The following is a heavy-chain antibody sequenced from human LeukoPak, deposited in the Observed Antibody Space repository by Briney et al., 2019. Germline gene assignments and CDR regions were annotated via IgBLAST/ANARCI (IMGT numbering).Heavy chain of an antibody. Sequence: SETLSLTCTVSGGSISRGGYYWTWIRQHPGEGLEWIGYIYYSGSTYYNPSLKSRLTISLDTSKNQFSLELSSVTAAGTAVYYCAREMATIPNWFDPWGQGTLVTVSS. J-gene: IGHJ5*02. V-gene: IGHV4-31*03. CDR3: AREMATIPNWFDP. D-gene: IGHD5-24*01. CDR2: IYYSGST. CDR1: GGSISRGGYY.